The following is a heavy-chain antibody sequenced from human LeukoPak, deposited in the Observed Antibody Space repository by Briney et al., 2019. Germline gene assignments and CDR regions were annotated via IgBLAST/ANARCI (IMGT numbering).Heavy chain of an antibody. V-gene: IGHV1-2*04. CDR2: INPNSGGT. Sequence: ASVTVSCKASGYTFTGYYMHWVRQAPGQGLEWMGWINPNSGGTNYAQKFQGWVTMTRDTSISTAYMELSRLRSDDTAVYYCARGFGVVIEGYYYYYGMDVWGQGTTVTVSS. D-gene: IGHD3-3*01. J-gene: IGHJ6*02. CDR3: ARGFGVVIEGYYYYYGMDV. CDR1: GYTFTGYY.